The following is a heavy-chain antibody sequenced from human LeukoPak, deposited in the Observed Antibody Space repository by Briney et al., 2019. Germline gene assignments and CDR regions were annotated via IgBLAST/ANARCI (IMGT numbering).Heavy chain of an antibody. D-gene: IGHD5-18*01. Sequence: SQTLSLTCTVSGGSISSGSYYWSWIRQPAGKGLEWIGRIYTSGSTNYNPSLKSRVTISVDTSKNQFSLKLRSVTAADTAVYYCARIVRDLRQLSDYWGQGTLVTVSS. CDR2: IYTSGST. V-gene: IGHV4-61*02. J-gene: IGHJ4*02. CDR1: GGSISSGSYY. CDR3: ARIVRDLRQLSDY.